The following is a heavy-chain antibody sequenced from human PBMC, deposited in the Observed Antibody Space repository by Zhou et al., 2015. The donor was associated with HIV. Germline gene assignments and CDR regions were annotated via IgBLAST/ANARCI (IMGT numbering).Heavy chain of an antibody. V-gene: IGHV3-9*01. J-gene: IGHJ3*02. CDR1: GFIFDDYA. CDR2: ISWNSGKI. Sequence: EVQLVESGGGLVQPGKSLRLSCAASGFIFDDYAMHWVRQAPGKGLEWVSGISWNSGKIGYADSVKGRFTISRQNAKTSLHLQMNSLRVEDTALYYCARDWYVDTAMSRSDAFDIWGQGTMVTVSS. D-gene: IGHD5-18*01. CDR3: ARDWYVDTAMSRSDAFDI.